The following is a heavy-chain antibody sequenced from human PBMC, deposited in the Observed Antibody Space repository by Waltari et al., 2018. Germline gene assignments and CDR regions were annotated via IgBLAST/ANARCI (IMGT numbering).Heavy chain of an antibody. CDR3: ATGPYSGTERTN. CDR2: FDPEDGET. V-gene: IGHV1-24*01. J-gene: IGHJ4*02. Sequence: QVQLVQSGAEVKKPGASAKVSCKVSGYTLTEFSMHWVRQAPGKGLEWMGGFDPEDGETIYAQKFQGRVTMTEDTSTDTAYMELSSLRSEDTAVYYCATGPYSGTERTNWGQGTLVTVSS. CDR1: GYTLTEFS. D-gene: IGHD2-8*02.